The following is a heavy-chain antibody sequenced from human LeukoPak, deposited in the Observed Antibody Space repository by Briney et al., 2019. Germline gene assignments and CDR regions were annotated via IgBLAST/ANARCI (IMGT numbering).Heavy chain of an antibody. CDR1: GGSISSYY. CDR2: IYYSGST. Sequence: PSETLSLTCTVSGGSISSYYWSWIRQPPGKGLEWIGYIYYSGSTNYNPSLKSRVTISVDTSKNQFSLKLSSVTAADTAVYYCARVRVGLVVVSNHYMDVWGKGTTVTISS. V-gene: IGHV4-59*01. J-gene: IGHJ6*03. D-gene: IGHD3-22*01. CDR3: ARVRVGLVVVSNHYMDV.